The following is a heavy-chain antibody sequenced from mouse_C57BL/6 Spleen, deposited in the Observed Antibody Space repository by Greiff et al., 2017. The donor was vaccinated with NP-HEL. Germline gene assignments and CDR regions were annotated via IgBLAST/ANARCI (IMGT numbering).Heavy chain of an antibody. CDR2: ISSGSSTI. J-gene: IGHJ1*03. V-gene: IGHV5-17*01. CDR1: GFTFSDYG. Sequence: EVQLVESGGGLVKPGGSLKLSCAASGFTFSDYGMHWVRQAPEKGLEWVAYISSGSSTIYYADTVKGRFTISRDNAKNTLFLQMTSLRSEDTAMYYCARRTILWGTGGFDVWGTGTTVTVSS. D-gene: IGHD1-1*02. CDR3: ARRTILWGTGGFDV.